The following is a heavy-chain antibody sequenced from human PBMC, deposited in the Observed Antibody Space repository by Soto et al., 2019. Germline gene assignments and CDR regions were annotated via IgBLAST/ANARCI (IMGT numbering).Heavy chain of an antibody. J-gene: IGHJ4*02. V-gene: IGHV3-7*03. D-gene: IGHD3-10*01. CDR2: IEQEGSEK. CDR3: ARGGGSYYPDDY. Sequence: EVKLVESGGGLVQPGGSLRLSCAASGFTFSNYWMNWVRQAPGKGLEWVANIEQEGSEKHYVDSVKGRFTISRDNTKNSVYLQMNSLRADDSAVYFCARGGGSYYPDDYWGPGTLVTVSS. CDR1: GFTFSNYW.